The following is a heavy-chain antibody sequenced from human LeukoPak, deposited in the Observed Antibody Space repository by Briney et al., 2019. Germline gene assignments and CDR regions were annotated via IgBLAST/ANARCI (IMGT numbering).Heavy chain of an antibody. CDR1: GFIFSTYA. D-gene: IGHD6-13*01. CDR3: ARVIRAAPGKGYFDY. CDR2: ISGSGGST. J-gene: IGHJ4*02. Sequence: QPGGSLRLSCATSGFIFSTYALSWFRQAPGKGLEWASSISGSGGSTYHADSVKGRFTISRDSSKNTLYLQMNSLRAEDTAIYYCARVIRAAPGKGYFDYWGQGTLVTVSS. V-gene: IGHV3-23*01.